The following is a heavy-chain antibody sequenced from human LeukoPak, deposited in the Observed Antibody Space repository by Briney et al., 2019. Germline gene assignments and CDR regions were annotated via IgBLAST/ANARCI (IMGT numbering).Heavy chain of an antibody. D-gene: IGHD3-3*01. CDR1: GFTFDDYA. CDR2: ISWNSGSI. Sequence: GGSLRLSCAASGFTFDDYAMHWVRQAPGKGLEWVSGISWNSGSIGYADSVKGRFTISRDNAKNSLYLQMNSPRAEDMALYYCAKDMENDFWSGWMDVWGKGTTVTVSS. CDR3: AKDMENDFWSGWMDV. J-gene: IGHJ6*04. V-gene: IGHV3-9*03.